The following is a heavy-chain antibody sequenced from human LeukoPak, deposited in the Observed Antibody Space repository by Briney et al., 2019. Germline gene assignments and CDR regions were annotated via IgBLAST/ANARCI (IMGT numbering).Heavy chain of an antibody. CDR1: GFTFSSYA. D-gene: IGHD3-3*01. J-gene: IGHJ4*02. CDR2: ISGSGGST. V-gene: IGHV3-23*01. CDR3: AKGAYYDFRSGYYVDY. Sequence: GGSLRLSCAASGFTFSSYAMSWVRQAPGKGLEWVSAISGSGGSTYYADSVKGRFTISRDNSKNTLYLQMNSLRAEDTAVYYCAKGAYYDFRSGYYVDYWGQGTLVTVSS.